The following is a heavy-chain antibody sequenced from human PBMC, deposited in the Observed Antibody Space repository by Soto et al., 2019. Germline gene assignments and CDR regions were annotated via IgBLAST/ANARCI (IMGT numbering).Heavy chain of an antibody. CDR3: AREGDKRGPEYFQY. CDR1: GFSFSKYG. V-gene: IGHV3-33*01. Sequence: QVQLVESGGGVVQPGRSLTLSCIASGFSFSKYGMHWVRQAPGQGLEWVAVIWHDGSNIDYGDSVRGRFTISRDNDKNTLYQQMTNMKGDDTAVYYCAREGDKRGPEYFQYWGEGTLVTVSS. D-gene: IGHD2-15*01. CDR2: IWHDGSNI. J-gene: IGHJ1*01.